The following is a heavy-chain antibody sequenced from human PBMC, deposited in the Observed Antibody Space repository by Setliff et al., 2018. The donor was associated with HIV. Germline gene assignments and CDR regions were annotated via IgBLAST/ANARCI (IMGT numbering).Heavy chain of an antibody. D-gene: IGHD6-13*01. CDR1: GDSIHSVTSY. J-gene: IGHJ5*02. V-gene: IGHV4-39*01. CDR3: ARTVATIAAAGTSWWLDP. Sequence: SETLSLTCTVSGDSIHSVTSYWGWFRQSPGKGLEWIGSIYYSGSTYYNPSLKSRVTMTTDTPSSTAYMELRSLRSDDTAVYYCARTVATIAAAGTSWWLDPWGQGTLVTVSS. CDR2: IYYSGST.